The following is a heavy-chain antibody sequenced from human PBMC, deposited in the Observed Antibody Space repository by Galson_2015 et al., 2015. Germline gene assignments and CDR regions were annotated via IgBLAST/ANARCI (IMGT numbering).Heavy chain of an antibody. V-gene: IGHV3-30*18. J-gene: IGHJ4*02. CDR1: GFTFSSYG. D-gene: IGHD3-9*01. Sequence: SLRLSCAASGFTFSSYGMHWVRQAPGKGLEWVAVISYDGSNKDYADSVKGRFTISRDNSKNTLYLQMNSLRAEDTAVYYCAKERGESYDILTGYYCYYFDYWGQGTLVTVSS. CDR2: ISYDGSNK. CDR3: AKERGESYDILTGYYCYYFDY.